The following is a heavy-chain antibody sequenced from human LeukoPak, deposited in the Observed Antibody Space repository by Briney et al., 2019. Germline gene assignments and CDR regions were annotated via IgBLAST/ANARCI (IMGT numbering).Heavy chain of an antibody. CDR2: IHRDGNNI. Sequence: GGSLRLSCVASGFTFDTYWMHWVRQAPGKGLVWVSRIHRDGNNINYADFVQGRFTVSGDNAKNTLYLQMHSLRVEDTAMYYCARGLRDRYGMDVWGQGTTVTVSS. J-gene: IGHJ6*02. V-gene: IGHV3-74*01. CDR1: GFTFDTYW. CDR3: ARGLRDRYGMDV.